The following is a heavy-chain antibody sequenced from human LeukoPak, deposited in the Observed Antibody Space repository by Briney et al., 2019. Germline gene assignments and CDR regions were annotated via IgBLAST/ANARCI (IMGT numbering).Heavy chain of an antibody. CDR3: ARDFALYGSGTEINY. J-gene: IGHJ4*02. CDR1: GFTFSSYW. V-gene: IGHV3-48*01. CDR2: ISSSSSTI. D-gene: IGHD3-10*01. Sequence: PGGSLRLSCAASGFTFSSYWMNWVRQAPGKGLEWVSYISSSSSTIYYADSVKGRFTISRDNAKNSLYLQMNSLRAEDTAVYYCARDFALYGSGTEINYWGQGTLVTVSS.